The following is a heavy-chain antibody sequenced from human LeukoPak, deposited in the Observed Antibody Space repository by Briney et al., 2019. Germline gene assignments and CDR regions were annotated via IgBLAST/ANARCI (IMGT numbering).Heavy chain of an antibody. J-gene: IGHJ4*02. V-gene: IGHV1-2*02. CDR2: INPNGGGT. CDR1: GYTFTGYY. Sequence: ASVKVSCKASGYTFTGYYMHWVRQAPGQGLEWMGWINPNGGGTNYAQKFQGRVTMTRDTSISTAYMELSRLKASDTGMYYCARHVLSSGYVPIDYWGQGTLVTVSS. D-gene: IGHD5-12*01. CDR3: ARHVLSSGYVPIDY.